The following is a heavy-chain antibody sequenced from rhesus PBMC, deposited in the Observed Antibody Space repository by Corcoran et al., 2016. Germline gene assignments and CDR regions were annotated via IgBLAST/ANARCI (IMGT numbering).Heavy chain of an antibody. Sequence: QVQLQESGPGLVKPSETLSLTCAVSGYSISSDYYWGWIRQPPGKGLEWIGYIGGSSGSTYYNPPLKSRVTISKHTSKNRFSLKLGSVPAADTAVYYCASLPDLHYGLNSWGQGVVVTVSS. CDR2: IGGSSGST. J-gene: IGHJ6*01. CDR3: ASLPDLHYGLNS. V-gene: IGHV4-99*01. CDR1: GYSISSDYY.